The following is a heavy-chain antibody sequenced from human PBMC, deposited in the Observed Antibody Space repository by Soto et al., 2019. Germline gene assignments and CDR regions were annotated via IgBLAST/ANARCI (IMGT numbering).Heavy chain of an antibody. Sequence: TLSLTCTVSGGSISSGDYYWSWIRQPPGKGLEWIGYIYYSGSTYYNPSLKSRVTISVDTSKNQFSLKLSSVTAADTAVYYCARERDGYNLVNDYWGQGTLVTVSS. CDR2: IYYSGST. D-gene: IGHD5-12*01. CDR3: ARERDGYNLVNDY. J-gene: IGHJ4*02. V-gene: IGHV4-30-4*01. CDR1: GGSISSGDYY.